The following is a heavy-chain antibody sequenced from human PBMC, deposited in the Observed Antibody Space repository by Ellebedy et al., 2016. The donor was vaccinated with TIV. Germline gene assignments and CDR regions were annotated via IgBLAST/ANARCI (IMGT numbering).Heavy chain of an antibody. V-gene: IGHV1-8*03. J-gene: IGHJ5*02. CDR1: GYTFTNFD. Sequence: AASVKVSCKASGYTFTNFDIHWVRQATGQGLEWMGWMNPNSGDTGYAQKFQGRVTITRDTSINTAYMELSSLRSEDTAVYYCARNPAHTGYFDPWGQGTLVTVSS. CDR3: ARNPAHTGYFDP. CDR2: MNPNSGDT. D-gene: IGHD3-9*01.